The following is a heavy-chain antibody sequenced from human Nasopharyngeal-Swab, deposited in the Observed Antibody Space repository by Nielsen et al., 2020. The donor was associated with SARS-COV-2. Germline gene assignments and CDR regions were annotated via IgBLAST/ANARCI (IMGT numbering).Heavy chain of an antibody. CDR1: GFSFSTYR. V-gene: IGHV3-7*03. CDR3: ARQGVFVPAYFHQYYMDV. J-gene: IGHJ6*03. D-gene: IGHD3-16*02. Sequence: GESLKISCAASGFSFSTYRMTWVRQAPGKGLEWVANIKQEGREKYYVDSVKGRFTVSRDNPKNLLYLQVNSLRAEDTAVYYCARQGVFVPAYFHQYYMDVWGKGTTVTVSS. CDR2: IKQEGREK.